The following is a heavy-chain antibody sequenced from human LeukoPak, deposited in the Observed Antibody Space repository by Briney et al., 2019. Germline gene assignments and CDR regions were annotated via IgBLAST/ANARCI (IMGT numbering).Heavy chain of an antibody. CDR2: INSDGSST. D-gene: IGHD3-10*01. CDR1: GFTFSSYW. V-gene: IGHV3-74*01. CDR3: ASGSRRFDY. Sequence: GGSLRLSCAASGFTFSSYWMSWVRQAPGKGLVWVSRINSDGSSTSYADSVKGRFTISRDNAKSTLYLQMNSLRAEDTAVYYCASGSRRFDYWGQGTLVTVSS. J-gene: IGHJ4*02.